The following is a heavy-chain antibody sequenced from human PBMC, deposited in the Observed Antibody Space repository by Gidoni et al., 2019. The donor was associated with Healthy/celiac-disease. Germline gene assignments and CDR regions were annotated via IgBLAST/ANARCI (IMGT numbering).Heavy chain of an antibody. Sequence: EVQLLESGGGLVQPGGSLRLSCAASGFTFSSYAMSWVRQAPGKGLEWVSAISGSGGSTYYADSVKGRFTISRDNSKNTLYLQMNSLRAEDTAVYYCAKDRYYDSSGYQWDAFDIWGQGTMVTVSS. D-gene: IGHD3-22*01. J-gene: IGHJ3*02. CDR3: AKDRYYDSSGYQWDAFDI. CDR1: GFTFSSYA. V-gene: IGHV3-23*01. CDR2: ISGSGGST.